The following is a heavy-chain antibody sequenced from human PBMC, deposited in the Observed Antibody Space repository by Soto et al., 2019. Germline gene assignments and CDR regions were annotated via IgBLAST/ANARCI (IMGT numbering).Heavy chain of an antibody. J-gene: IGHJ4*02. V-gene: IGHV1-2*04. Sequence: QVQLVQSGAEVKKPGASVKVSCKASGYTFTGYYMHWVRPAPGQGLEWMGWINPNSGGTNYAQKFQGWVTMTRDTSISTAYMKLSRLRSDATAVYYCASGLPYYDFWSGYDTGAPDYWGQGTLVTGSS. CDR1: GYTFTGYY. D-gene: IGHD3-3*01. CDR3: ASGLPYYDFWSGYDTGAPDY. CDR2: INPNSGGT.